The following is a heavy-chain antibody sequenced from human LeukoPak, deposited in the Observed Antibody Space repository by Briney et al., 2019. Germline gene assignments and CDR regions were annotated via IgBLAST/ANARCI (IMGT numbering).Heavy chain of an antibody. V-gene: IGHV3-23*01. Sequence: GDSLRLSCAASGFTFSSYATSWVRQAPGKGLEWASVMRGCGCSTTYADSVKGRFTISRDNSKNTLYLQMNSLRAEDSAVYYCVRTFHYERGGPSRHFDCWGQGTLVTFST. D-gene: IGHD3-22*01. CDR3: VRTFHYERGGPSRHFDC. CDR1: GFTFSSYA. J-gene: IGHJ4*02. CDR2: MRGCGCST.